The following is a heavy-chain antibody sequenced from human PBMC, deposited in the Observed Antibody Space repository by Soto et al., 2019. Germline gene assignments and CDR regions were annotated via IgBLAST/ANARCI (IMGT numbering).Heavy chain of an antibody. Sequence: SETLSLTCTVSGGSISSSSYYWGWIRQPPGKGLEWIGSIYYSGSTYYNPSLKSRVTISVDTSKNQFSLKLSSVTAADTAVYYCARPGITMVRGVIIDYYYMDVWGKGTTVTVSS. CDR1: GGSISSSSYY. J-gene: IGHJ6*03. D-gene: IGHD3-10*01. CDR2: IYYSGST. V-gene: IGHV4-39*01. CDR3: ARPGITMVRGVIIDYYYMDV.